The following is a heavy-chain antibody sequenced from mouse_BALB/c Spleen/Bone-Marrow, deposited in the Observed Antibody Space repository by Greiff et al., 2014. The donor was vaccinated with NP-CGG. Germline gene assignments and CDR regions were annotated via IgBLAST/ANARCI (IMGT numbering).Heavy chain of an antibody. J-gene: IGHJ2*01. V-gene: IGHV2-6-4*01. CDR1: GFSLSRYS. CDR2: IWGGGST. CDR3: ARLDGNYGYYFDY. Sequence: VKLVESGPGLVAPTQSPSITCTVSGFSLSRYSVHWVRQPPGKGLEWLGMIWGGGSTDYNSALKSRLSISKDNSKSQVFLKMNSLQTDDTAMYYCARLDGNYGYYFDYWGQGTTLAVSS. D-gene: IGHD2-1*01.